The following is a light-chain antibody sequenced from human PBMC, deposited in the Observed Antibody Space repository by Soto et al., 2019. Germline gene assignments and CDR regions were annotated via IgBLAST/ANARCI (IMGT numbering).Light chain of an antibody. CDR3: QQRNIWPPVT. CDR1: QSVSNK. J-gene: IGKJ5*01. CDR2: GAF. Sequence: EIVMTQSPATLSVSPGERVTLSCGASQSVSNKLGWYQHKPGQAPRLLIYGAFNRAAGIPARFSGGGSGTDFTLTISSLEPEDSAVYYCQQRNIWPPVTFGQGTRLEIK. V-gene: IGKV3D-15*01.